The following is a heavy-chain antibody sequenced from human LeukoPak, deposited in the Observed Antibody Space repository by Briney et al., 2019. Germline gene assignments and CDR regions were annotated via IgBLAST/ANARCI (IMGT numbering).Heavy chain of an antibody. Sequence: GESLTISCKGSGYSFTSSWINWVRQMPGKGLEWMGRIDPSDSYTNYSPSFQGHVTISADKSISTAYLQWSSLKASDTAMYYCARESSDILTGYYLGYWGQGTLVTASS. V-gene: IGHV5-10-1*01. CDR1: GYSFTSSW. J-gene: IGHJ4*02. D-gene: IGHD3-9*01. CDR3: ARESSDILTGYYLGY. CDR2: IDPSDSYT.